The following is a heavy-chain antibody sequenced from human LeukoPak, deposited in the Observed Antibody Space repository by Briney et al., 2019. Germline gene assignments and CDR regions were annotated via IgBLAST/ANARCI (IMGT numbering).Heavy chain of an antibody. D-gene: IGHD5-18*01. CDR2: INHSGST. CDR3: ARGGGYSYGYDWFDP. J-gene: IGHJ5*02. CDR1: GGSFSGYY. Sequence: SETLSLTCAGYGGSFSGYYWSWIRQPPGKGLEWIGEINHSGSTNYNPSLKSRVTISVDTSKNQFSLKLSSVTAADTAVYYCARGGGYSYGYDWFDPWGQGTLVTVSS. V-gene: IGHV4-34*01.